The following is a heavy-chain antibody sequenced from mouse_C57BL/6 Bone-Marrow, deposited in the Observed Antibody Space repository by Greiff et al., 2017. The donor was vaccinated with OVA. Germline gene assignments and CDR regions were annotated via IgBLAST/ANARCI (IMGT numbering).Heavy chain of an antibody. V-gene: IGHV1-64*01. D-gene: IGHD1-1*01. CDR1: GYTFTSYW. CDR3: ARGGFITTVVSHFDY. Sequence: QVQLQQPGAELVKPGASVKLSCKASGYTFTSYWMHWVKQRPGQGLEWIGMIHPNSGSTNYNEKFKSKATLTVDKSSSTAYMQLSSLTSGGSAVYYCARGGFITTVVSHFDYWGQGTTLTVSS. J-gene: IGHJ2*01. CDR2: IHPNSGST.